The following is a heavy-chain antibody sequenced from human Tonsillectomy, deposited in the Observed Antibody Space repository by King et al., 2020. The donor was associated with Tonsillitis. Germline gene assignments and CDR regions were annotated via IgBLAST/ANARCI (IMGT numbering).Heavy chain of an antibody. V-gene: IGHV1-58*01. D-gene: IGHD3-9*01. CDR1: GFTFSTSA. CDR2: IDVGSGST. Sequence: QLVESGPEVKKPGTSVKVSCKASGFTFSTSAVQWVRQARGQRLEWIGRIDVGSGSTNYAQKFQERVTITRDMSTSTAYMELSSLRSEDTAVYYCAAIPLTGHLDYWGQGTLVTVSS. J-gene: IGHJ4*02. CDR3: AAIPLTGHLDY.